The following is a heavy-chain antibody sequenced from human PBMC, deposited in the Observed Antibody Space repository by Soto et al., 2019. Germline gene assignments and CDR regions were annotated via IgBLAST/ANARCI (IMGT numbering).Heavy chain of an antibody. CDR3: ARLRSDYDFWRDYYMDV. J-gene: IGHJ6*03. D-gene: IGHD3-3*01. Sequence: GESLKISCKGSGYSFTSYWISWVRQMPGKGLEWMGRIYPSDSYTNYSPSFQGQVTISADKSISTAYLQWSSLKASDTAMYYCARLRSDYDFWRDYYMDVWGKGTTVTVSS. CDR2: IYPSDSYT. V-gene: IGHV5-10-1*04. CDR1: GYSFTSYW.